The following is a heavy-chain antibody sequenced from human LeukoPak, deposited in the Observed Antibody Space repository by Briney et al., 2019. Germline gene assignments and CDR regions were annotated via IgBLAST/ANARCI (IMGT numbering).Heavy chain of an antibody. CDR1: GGSFSGYY. Sequence: PSETLSLTCAVYGGSFSGYYWSWIRQPPGKGLEWIGEINHSGSTNYNPSLKSRVTISVDTSKNQFSLKLSSVTAADTAVYYCARETTSSWYDLYYYYGMDVWAQGTTVTVSS. V-gene: IGHV4-34*01. J-gene: IGHJ6*01. CDR3: ARETTSSWYDLYYYYGMDV. CDR2: INHSGST. D-gene: IGHD6-13*01.